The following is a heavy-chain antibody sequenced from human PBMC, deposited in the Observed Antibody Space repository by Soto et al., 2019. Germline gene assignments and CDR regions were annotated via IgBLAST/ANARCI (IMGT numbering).Heavy chain of an antibody. CDR2: IRSDGDTT. V-gene: IGHV3-23*01. J-gene: IGHJ4*02. CDR1: GFTFSNYG. Sequence: EVQVLESGGGLVQPGGSLRLSCAASGFTFSNYGMNWVRQAPGKGLEWVSGIRSDGDTTYNSDSVKGRFTVSRDTFKNTVYLQMNSLRVEDSAVYYCAKGKGAGDTPDGANCWGQGTLVTVSS. CDR3: AKGKGAGDTPDGANC. D-gene: IGHD1-26*01.